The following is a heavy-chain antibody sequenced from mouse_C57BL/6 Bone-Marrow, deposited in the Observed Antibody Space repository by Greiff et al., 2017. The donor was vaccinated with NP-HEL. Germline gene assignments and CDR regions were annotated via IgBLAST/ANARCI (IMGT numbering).Heavy chain of an antibody. V-gene: IGHV1-55*01. CDR3: ARGSITTVVAHWYFDV. Sequence: VQLQQPGAELVKPGASVKMSCKASGYTFTSYWITWVKQRPGQGREWIGDIYPGSGSTNYNEKFKSKATLTVDTSSSTAYMQLSSLTSEDSAVYYCARGSITTVVAHWYFDVWGTGTTVTVSS. D-gene: IGHD1-1*01. CDR1: GYTFTSYW. CDR2: IYPGSGST. J-gene: IGHJ1*03.